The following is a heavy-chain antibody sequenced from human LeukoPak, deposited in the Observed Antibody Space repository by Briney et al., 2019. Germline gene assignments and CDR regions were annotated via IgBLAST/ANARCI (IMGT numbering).Heavy chain of an antibody. J-gene: IGHJ4*02. D-gene: IGHD2-15*01. V-gene: IGHV3-11*01. Sequence: GGSLRLSCAASGFTFSDYYMSWIRQAPGEGLEWVSYISSSGSTIYYADSAKGRFTISRDNAKNSLYLQMNSLRAEDTAVYYCARTVVVVAAVDYWGQGTLVTVSS. CDR2: ISSSGSTI. CDR1: GFTFSDYY. CDR3: ARTVVVVAAVDY.